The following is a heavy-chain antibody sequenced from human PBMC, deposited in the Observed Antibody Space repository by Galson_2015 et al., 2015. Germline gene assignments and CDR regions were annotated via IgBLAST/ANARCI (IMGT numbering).Heavy chain of an antibody. Sequence: SLRLSCAASGFTFSSYGMHWVRQAPGKGLEWVAVIWYDGSNKYYADSVKGRFTISRDNSKNTLYLQMNSLRAEDTAVYYCARAGSRYIVVVPAAIHDAFDIWGQGTMVTVSS. V-gene: IGHV3-33*01. CDR1: GFTFSSYG. J-gene: IGHJ3*02. D-gene: IGHD2-2*01. CDR3: ARAGSRYIVVVPAAIHDAFDI. CDR2: IWYDGSNK.